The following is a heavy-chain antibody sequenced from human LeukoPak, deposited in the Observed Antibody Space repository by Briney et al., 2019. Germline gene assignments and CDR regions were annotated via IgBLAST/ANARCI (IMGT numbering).Heavy chain of an antibody. D-gene: IGHD6-19*01. Sequence: PGGSLRLSCGASGFTVSSNYMSWVRQAPGKGLEWVSVIYSGGSTYYADSVKGRFTISRDNSKNTLYLQMNSLRAEDTAVYYCARVAVAGPLDYWGQGTLVTVSS. J-gene: IGHJ4*02. CDR1: GFTVSSNY. CDR3: ARVAVAGPLDY. CDR2: IYSGGST. V-gene: IGHV3-53*01.